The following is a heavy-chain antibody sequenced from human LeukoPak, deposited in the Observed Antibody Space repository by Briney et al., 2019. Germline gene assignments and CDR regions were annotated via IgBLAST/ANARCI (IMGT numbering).Heavy chain of an antibody. CDR3: ARVEMATHFDY. CDR2: IIPIFGTA. J-gene: IGHJ4*02. V-gene: IGHV1-69*13. Sequence: SVKVSCKASGYTFTSYDINWVRQAPGQGLEWMGGIIPIFGTANYAQKFQGRVTITADESTSTAYMELSSLRSEDTAVYYCARVEMATHFDYWGQGTLVTVSS. CDR1: GYTFTSYD. D-gene: IGHD5-24*01.